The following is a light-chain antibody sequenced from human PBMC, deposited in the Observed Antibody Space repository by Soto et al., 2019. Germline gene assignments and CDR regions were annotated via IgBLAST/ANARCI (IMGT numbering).Light chain of an antibody. CDR3: QQYNSYRWT. CDR1: QRISDR. Sequence: DFLMTQSPSTLSASVGDRVTITCRASQRISDRLAWYQQKPGNAPKLLIYKTSSLQSGDQSRFSGSGSGTEFTLPIISLQSNDFAMYYCQQYNSYRWTFGQGTKVEIK. V-gene: IGKV1-5*03. CDR2: KTS. J-gene: IGKJ1*01.